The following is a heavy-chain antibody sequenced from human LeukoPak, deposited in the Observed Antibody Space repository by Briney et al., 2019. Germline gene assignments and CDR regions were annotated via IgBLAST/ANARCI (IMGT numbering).Heavy chain of an antibody. V-gene: IGHV4-39*01. Sequence: SETLSLTCTVSGGSISSSNYYWGWIRQPPGKGLEWIGSNFYSGRTYNNPSLKSRVSISVDTSKNQFSLKLSSVTAADTAVYYCARALYGGKVFDYWGQGTLVTVSS. D-gene: IGHD4-23*01. CDR3: ARALYGGKVFDY. CDR1: GGSISSSNYY. CDR2: NFYSGRT. J-gene: IGHJ4*02.